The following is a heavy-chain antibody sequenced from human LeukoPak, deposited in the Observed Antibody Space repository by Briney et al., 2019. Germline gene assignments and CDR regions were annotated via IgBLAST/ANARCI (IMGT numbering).Heavy chain of an antibody. V-gene: IGHV3-23*01. J-gene: IGHJ4*02. D-gene: IGHD3-10*01. Sequence: GGSLRLSCAASGFTLSSYAMTWVRQAPGRGLEWVSSVDGGGDGTYYADSVKGRFTISRDNSKYTLYLQMNGLRAEDTAVYFCAKQSAVSAAWYSLHYYFWGQGTLVTVSS. CDR1: GFTLSSYA. CDR2: VDGGGDGT. CDR3: AKQSAVSAAWYSLHYYF.